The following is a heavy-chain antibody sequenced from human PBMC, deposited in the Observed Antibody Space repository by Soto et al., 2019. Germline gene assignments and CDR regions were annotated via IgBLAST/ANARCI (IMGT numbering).Heavy chain of an antibody. Sequence: GGSLRLSCAASGFSVRTNYMSWVRQAPGKGLEWVSVFESGGSIYYADSVKGRFIISRDCARNTVDLQLNSLRADDTAVYYCARAGVTPDFFDYWGQGTLVTVSS. D-gene: IGHD2-21*02. CDR3: ARAGVTPDFFDY. J-gene: IGHJ4*02. CDR1: GFSVRTNY. V-gene: IGHV3-53*01. CDR2: FESGGSI.